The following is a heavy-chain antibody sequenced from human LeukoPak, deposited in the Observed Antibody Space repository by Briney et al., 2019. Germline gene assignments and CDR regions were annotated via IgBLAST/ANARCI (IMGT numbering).Heavy chain of an antibody. V-gene: IGHV4-59*11. CDR2: AHYSGST. J-gene: IGHJ6*03. D-gene: IGHD1-1*01. CDR3: ARSFGTAYYHNYLDV. Sequence: SETLSLTCTVSGGSISSHFWTWIRQPPGKGLEWIGHAHYSGSTNYNPSHKSRVTISVDTSKNQFSLKLSSVTAADTAVYHCARSFGTAYYHNYLDVWGKGTTVTVSS. CDR1: GGSISSHF.